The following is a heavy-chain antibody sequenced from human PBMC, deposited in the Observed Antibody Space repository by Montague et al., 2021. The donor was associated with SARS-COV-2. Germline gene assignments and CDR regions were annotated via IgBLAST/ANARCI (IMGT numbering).Heavy chain of an antibody. CDR3: ARGGFYDCAATSCTTTDAFDI. D-gene: IGHD2-2*01. V-gene: IGHV4-31*03. CDR2: IYHSGST. J-gene: IGHJ3*02. CDR1: GDFIGSGGFY. Sequence: TLSLTCSVSGDFIGSGGFYCTWIRHLPGKGLEWLGNIYHSGSTYFNPSLKSRLTMSVDTSKQHFSLNLTLVTAADTAVYYCARGGFYDCAATSCTTTDAFDIWGQGTMVTVSS.